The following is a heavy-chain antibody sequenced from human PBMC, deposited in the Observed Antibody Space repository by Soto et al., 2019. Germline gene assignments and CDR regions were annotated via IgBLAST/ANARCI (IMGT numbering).Heavy chain of an antibody. CDR2: IRNQSYQETT. CDR3: VRGGGGGLFDP. J-gene: IGHJ5*02. V-gene: IGHV3-49*04. CDR1: VFRFDDLA. Sequence: GCLGLSFTGSVFRFDDLAINWVRQAPGEGLEWVGLIRNQSYQETTEYAAAVKGRFTISRDNAKRSLYLQMMSLTAEDTAIYYCVRGGGGGLFDPWGQGTMVTVSS. D-gene: IGHD2-15*01.